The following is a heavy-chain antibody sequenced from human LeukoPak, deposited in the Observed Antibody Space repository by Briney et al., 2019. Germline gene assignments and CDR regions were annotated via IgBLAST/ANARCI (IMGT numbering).Heavy chain of an antibody. CDR2: INPNSGGT. D-gene: IGHD6-13*01. Sequence: GASVTVSCKASGYTFTCYYMHWVRQAPGQGLEWMGWINPNSGGTNYAQKFQGRVTMTRDTSISTAYMELSRLRSDDTAVYYCARDGTSSWYSGLVPFWGQGTLVTVS. CDR1: GYTFTCYY. CDR3: ARDGTSSWYSGLVPF. J-gene: IGHJ4*02. V-gene: IGHV1-2*02.